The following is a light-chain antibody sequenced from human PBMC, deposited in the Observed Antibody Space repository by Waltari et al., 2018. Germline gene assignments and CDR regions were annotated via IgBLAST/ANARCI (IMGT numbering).Light chain of an antibody. V-gene: IGLV2-23*02. CDR1: TSDVGSYDL. Sequence: QSALTQPASVSGTPGQSITISCSGTTSDVGSYDLGSWYQQPPGEAPKLLICEVFKRPPDTSSRFSGAKSGRTASLTISGLQPEDEADYYCCSYAGRGTYVFGSGTKVTVL. CDR3: CSYAGRGTYV. J-gene: IGLJ1*01. CDR2: EVF.